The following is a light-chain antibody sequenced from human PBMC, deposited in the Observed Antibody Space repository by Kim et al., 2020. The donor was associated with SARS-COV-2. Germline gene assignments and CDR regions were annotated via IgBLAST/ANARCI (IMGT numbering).Light chain of an antibody. Sequence: ASVKLTYTLRSGHSVYAIAWHQQQPEKGPRYLMKLNSDGSHSKGDGIPDRFAGSSSGAERYLSISSLQSEDEADYYCQTWGTGISVFGRGTKLTVL. CDR1: SGHSVYA. V-gene: IGLV4-69*01. CDR2: LNSDGSH. CDR3: QTWGTGISV. J-gene: IGLJ3*02.